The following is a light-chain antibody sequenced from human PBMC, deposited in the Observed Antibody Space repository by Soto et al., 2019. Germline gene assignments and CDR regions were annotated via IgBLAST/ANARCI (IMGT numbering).Light chain of an antibody. CDR2: DDT. Sequence: SYELTQPGSVSVAPGQTARITCGGNNIGSKSVHWYEQKPGQAPGLVVHDDTDRPSGIPERFSGSNSGNTATLTISRVEAGDAAEYYCQVWDSSSDHPYVFGSGTKVPVL. CDR3: QVWDSSSDHPYV. J-gene: IGLJ1*01. CDR1: NIGSKS. V-gene: IGLV3-21*02.